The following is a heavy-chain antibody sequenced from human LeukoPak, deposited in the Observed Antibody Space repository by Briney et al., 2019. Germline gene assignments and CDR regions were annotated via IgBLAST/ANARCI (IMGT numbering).Heavy chain of an antibody. J-gene: IGHJ4*02. D-gene: IGHD3-10*01. CDR1: GGSISSSSYY. Sequence: SETLSLTCTVSGGSISSSSYYWGWIRQPPGKGLEWIGSIYYSGSTYYNPSLKSRVTISVDTFKNQFSLKLSSVTAADTAVYYCARLLYGSGSYYLDYWGQGTLVTVSS. V-gene: IGHV4-39*07. CDR2: IYYSGST. CDR3: ARLLYGSGSYYLDY.